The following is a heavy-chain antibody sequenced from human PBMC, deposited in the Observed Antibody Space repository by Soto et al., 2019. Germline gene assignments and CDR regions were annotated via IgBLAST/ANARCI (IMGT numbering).Heavy chain of an antibody. CDR2: IYYSGST. J-gene: IGHJ5*02. D-gene: IGHD2-2*02. Sequence: SETLSLTCAVSGGSISSSSYYWGWIRHPPGKGLEWIGSIYYSGSTYYNPSLKSRVTISVDTSKNQFSLKLSSVTAADTAVYYCALTPGVVVPAAIPNWFDPWGQGTLVTVSS. CDR3: ALTPGVVVPAAIPNWFDP. V-gene: IGHV4-39*01. CDR1: GGSISSSSYY.